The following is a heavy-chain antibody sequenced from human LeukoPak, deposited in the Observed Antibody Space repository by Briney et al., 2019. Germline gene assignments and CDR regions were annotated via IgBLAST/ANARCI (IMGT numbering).Heavy chain of an antibody. V-gene: IGHV3-21*01. CDR1: GFTFSSYS. CDR2: MSSSSRYI. Sequence: GGSLRLSCAASGFTFSSYSMNWVRQAPGKGLEWVSSMSSSSRYIYYADSVKGRFTISRDNAKNSLYLQMSSLRAEDTAVYYCARDLDYWGQGTLVTVSS. J-gene: IGHJ4*02. CDR3: ARDLDY.